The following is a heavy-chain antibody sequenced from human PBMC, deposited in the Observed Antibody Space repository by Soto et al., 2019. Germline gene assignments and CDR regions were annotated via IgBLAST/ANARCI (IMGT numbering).Heavy chain of an antibody. J-gene: IGHJ4*02. Sequence: GGSLRLSCAASGFTFSSYSMNWVRQAPGKGLEWVSSISSSSSYIYYADSVKGRFTISRDNAKNSLYLQMNSLRAEDTAVYYCARDPNNWNYDVDYFDYWGQGTLVTVSS. CDR2: ISSSSSYI. CDR3: ARDPNNWNYDVDYFDY. CDR1: GFTFSSYS. D-gene: IGHD1-7*01. V-gene: IGHV3-21*01.